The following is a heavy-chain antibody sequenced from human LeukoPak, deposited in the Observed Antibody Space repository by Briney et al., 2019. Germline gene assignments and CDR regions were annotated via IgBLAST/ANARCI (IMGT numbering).Heavy chain of an antibody. V-gene: IGHV4-34*01. J-gene: IGHJ4*02. CDR2: INHSGST. CDR1: GGSFSGYY. Sequence: SETLSLTCAVYGGSFSGYYWSWIRQPPGKGLEWIGEINHSGSTNYNPSLKSRATISVDTSKNQFSLKLSSVTAADTAVYYCARAVTRVFDYWGQGTLVTVSS. CDR3: ARAVTRVFDY. D-gene: IGHD4-17*01.